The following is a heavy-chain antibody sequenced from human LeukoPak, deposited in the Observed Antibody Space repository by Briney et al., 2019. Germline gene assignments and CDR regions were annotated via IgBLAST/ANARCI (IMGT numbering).Heavy chain of an antibody. Sequence: PGGSLRLSCAASGFTFPNYDMSWVRQAPGKGLEWVSTISDSGHDTSYADSVKGRFTISRDNSKNTLFLQMSSLRAEDTAVYYCVKSTWTVATPGSYYYGVDVWGQGTTVTVSS. D-gene: IGHD5-12*01. V-gene: IGHV3-23*01. CDR1: GFTFPNYD. CDR2: ISDSGHDT. CDR3: VKSTWTVATPGSYYYGVDV. J-gene: IGHJ6*02.